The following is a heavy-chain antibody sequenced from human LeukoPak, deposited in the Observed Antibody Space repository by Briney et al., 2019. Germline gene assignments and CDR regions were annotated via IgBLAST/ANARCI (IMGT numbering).Heavy chain of an antibody. J-gene: IGHJ4*02. Sequence: SETLSLTCTVSGGSISSGGYYWSWIRQHPGKGLEWIGYIYYSGSTYYNPSLKSRVTISVDTSKNQFSLKLSSVTAADTAVYYCAREGNGAIDYWGQGTLVTVSS. CDR1: GGSISSGGYY. D-gene: IGHD1-1*01. V-gene: IGHV4-31*03. CDR3: AREGNGAIDY. CDR2: IYYSGST.